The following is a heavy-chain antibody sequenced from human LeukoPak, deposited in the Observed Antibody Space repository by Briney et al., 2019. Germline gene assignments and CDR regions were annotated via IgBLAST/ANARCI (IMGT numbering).Heavy chain of an antibody. CDR2: ISGSGGSI. Sequence: QSGGSLRLSCAGSGFTFSTYGMTWVRQAPGKGLEWVSAISGSGGSIYYADSVKGRFTISRDNSKNTLYLQMNSLRAEDTAVYYCARDASIMGSGWSTWGQGTLVTVSS. D-gene: IGHD6-19*01. V-gene: IGHV3-23*01. CDR3: ARDASIMGSGWST. CDR1: GFTFSTYG. J-gene: IGHJ5*02.